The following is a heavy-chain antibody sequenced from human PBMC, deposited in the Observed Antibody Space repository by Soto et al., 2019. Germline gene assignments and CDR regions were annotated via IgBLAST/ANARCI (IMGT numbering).Heavy chain of an antibody. CDR1: GFSLRTYG. J-gene: IGHJ5*02. V-gene: IGHV3-33*01. Sequence: PGGSLRLSCAASGFSLRTYGMHWLRRAPGKGLEWVAFIWYDGTKKFYANSVKGRSTISKDNSNNILYLQMSGLRAEDTAVYYCARDVVTAVAGGVNWFDPWGQGTLVTVSS. CDR2: IWYDGTKK. D-gene: IGHD6-19*01. CDR3: ARDVVTAVAGGVNWFDP.